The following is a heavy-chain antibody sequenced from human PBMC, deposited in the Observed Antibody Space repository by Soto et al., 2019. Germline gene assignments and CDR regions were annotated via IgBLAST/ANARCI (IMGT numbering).Heavy chain of an antibody. CDR2: ISYDGSNK. CDR3: AKRAGYCSSTSCYGETIYYYYYMDV. CDR1: GFTFSSYG. J-gene: IGHJ6*03. D-gene: IGHD2-2*01. V-gene: IGHV3-30*18. Sequence: GGSLRLSCAASGFTFSSYGMHWVRQAPGKGLEWVAVISYDGSNKYYADSVKGRFTISRDNSKNTLYLQMNSLRAEDTAVYYCAKRAGYCSSTSCYGETIYYYYYMDVWGKGTTVTVSS.